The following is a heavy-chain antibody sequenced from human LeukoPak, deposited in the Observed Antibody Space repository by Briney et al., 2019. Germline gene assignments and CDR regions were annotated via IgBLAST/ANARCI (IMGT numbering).Heavy chain of an antibody. Sequence: GGSLRLSCTTSGFTFGDSAMSWVRQAPGKGLEWVGFIRSKAYGGTTEYAASVKGRFTVSRDDSKSIAYLQMNSLKTEDTAVYYCTTLDCSTSTCNLNYWGQGTLVTVSS. V-gene: IGHV3-49*04. CDR1: GFTFGDSA. CDR3: TTLDCSTSTCNLNY. CDR2: IRSKAYGGTT. J-gene: IGHJ4*02. D-gene: IGHD2-2*01.